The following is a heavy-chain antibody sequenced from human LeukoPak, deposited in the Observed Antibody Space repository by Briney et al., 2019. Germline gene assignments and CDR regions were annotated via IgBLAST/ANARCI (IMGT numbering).Heavy chain of an antibody. CDR2: INWNGGGT. CDR3: AKHMRATNTYSFFGLDV. D-gene: IGHD1-26*01. V-gene: IGHV3-9*01. Sequence: GGSLRLSCAAPGFTFKDYGMHWVRQPPGKGLEWVSSINWNGGGTDYADSVKGRFTISRDNAKNSLYLQLSSLRPEDTALYYCAKHMRATNTYSFFGLDVWARGPRSPSP. J-gene: IGHJ6*02. CDR1: GFTFKDYG.